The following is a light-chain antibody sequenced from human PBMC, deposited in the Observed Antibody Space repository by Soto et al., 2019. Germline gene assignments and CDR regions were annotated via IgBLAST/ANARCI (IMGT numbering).Light chain of an antibody. CDR1: QSVSSY. J-gene: IGKJ5*01. CDR3: QQRRNWPPIT. CDR2: DAS. V-gene: IGKV3-11*01. Sequence: ETVLTQSPATLSLSPGERATLSCRASQSVSSYLAWYQQKPGQAPRLLIYDASNRATGIPARFSGSGSGTDFTLTIISLEPEDFAVYYCQQRRNWPPITFGQGTRLEIK.